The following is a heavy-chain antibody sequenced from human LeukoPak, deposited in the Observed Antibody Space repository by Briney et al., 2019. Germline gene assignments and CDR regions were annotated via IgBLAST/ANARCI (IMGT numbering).Heavy chain of an antibody. V-gene: IGHV3-21*01. CDR2: ISSSSSYI. CDR1: GFTFSSYS. D-gene: IGHD5-12*01. J-gene: IGHJ3*02. CDR3: ARENSGYDPPGFPAFDI. Sequence: PGGSLRLSCAASGFTFSSYSMNWVRQAPGKGLEWVSSISSSSSYIYYADSVKGRFTISRDNAKNSLYLQMNSLRAEDTAVYYCARENSGYDPPGFPAFDIWGQGTMVTVSS.